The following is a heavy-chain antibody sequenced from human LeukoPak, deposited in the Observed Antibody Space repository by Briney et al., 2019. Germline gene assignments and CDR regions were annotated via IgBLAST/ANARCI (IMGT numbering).Heavy chain of an antibody. J-gene: IGHJ4*02. Sequence: GGSLRLSCAASGFTFSSYWLHWVRQAPGKGLVWVSRTNTDGSSTTYADSVKGRFTISRDNAKNTLYLQMNSLRAEDTAVYYCARMDQYSSSWYFDYWGQGTLVTVSS. D-gene: IGHD6-13*01. CDR1: GFTFSSYW. V-gene: IGHV3-74*01. CDR3: ARMDQYSSSWYFDY. CDR2: TNTDGSST.